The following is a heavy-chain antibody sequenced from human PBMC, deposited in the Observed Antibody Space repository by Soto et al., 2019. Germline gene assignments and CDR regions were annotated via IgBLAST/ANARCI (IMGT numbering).Heavy chain of an antibody. CDR2: LYGSGRGI. V-gene: IGHV3-23*01. CDR3: ANDAVSFDGVWLPNV. J-gene: IGHJ4*02. D-gene: IGHD3-9*01. Sequence: EVQLLESGGGLVQPGGSLRLSCAASGFTFSNYAMIWIRQVPGKGLEWVSGLYGSGRGIHYADSVKGRFTISRDNSAYSVDLQMNNLRVEYTAVYFCANDAVSFDGVWLPNVWGQGTVVTVS. CDR1: GFTFSNYA.